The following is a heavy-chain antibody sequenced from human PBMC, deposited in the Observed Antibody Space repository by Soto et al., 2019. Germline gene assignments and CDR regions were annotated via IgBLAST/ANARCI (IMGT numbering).Heavy chain of an antibody. CDR1: GGSISSYY. D-gene: IGHD6-13*01. CDR2: IPYSGTT. J-gene: IGHJ4*02. CDR3: GTSYGNAWYTY. V-gene: IGHV4-59*12. Sequence: SETLSLTCTVSGGSISSYYWSWVRQPPGKGPEWIGYIPYSGTTTYNPSLKSRVTISVDTSKNQFTLQLTSVTVADTAVYYCGTSYGNAWYTYWGQGTQVTVSS.